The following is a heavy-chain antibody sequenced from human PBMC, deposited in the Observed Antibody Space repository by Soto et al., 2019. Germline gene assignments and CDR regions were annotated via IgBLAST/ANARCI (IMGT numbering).Heavy chain of an antibody. CDR3: AKLTDGDIVATMFSGDAFDI. V-gene: IGHV3-30*18. CDR2: ISYDGSNK. Sequence: QVQLVESGGGVVQPGRSLRLSCAASGFTFSSYGMHWVRQAPGKGLEWVAVISYDGSNKYYADSVKGRFTISRDNSKNTLYLQMNSLRAEDTAVYYCAKLTDGDIVATMFSGDAFDIWGQGTMVTVSS. D-gene: IGHD5-12*01. J-gene: IGHJ3*02. CDR1: GFTFSSYG.